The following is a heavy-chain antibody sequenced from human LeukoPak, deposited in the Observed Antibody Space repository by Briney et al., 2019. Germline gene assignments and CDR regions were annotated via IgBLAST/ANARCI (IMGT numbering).Heavy chain of an antibody. CDR1: GYTFTSYA. D-gene: IGHD3-22*01. J-gene: IGHJ4*02. Sequence: GASVKVSCKASGYTFTSYAMNWVRQAPGQGLEWMGWINTNTGNPTYAQGFTGRFVFSLDTSVSTAYLQISSLKAEDTAVYYCARKQYYYDSSGYYYGGFDYWGQGTLVTVSS. V-gene: IGHV7-4-1*02. CDR3: ARKQYYYDSSGYYYGGFDY. CDR2: INTNTGNP.